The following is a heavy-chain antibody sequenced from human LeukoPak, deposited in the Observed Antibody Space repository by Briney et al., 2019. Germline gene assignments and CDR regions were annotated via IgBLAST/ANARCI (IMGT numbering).Heavy chain of an antibody. CDR2: ISFDGSNK. D-gene: IGHD3-10*01. Sequence: PGGSLRLSCAASGFTFSSYGMHWVRQTPGKGLEWVAVISFDGSNKYYADSVKGRFTISRDNSKNTLYLQMNSLRAEHTAVYYCAKGADVTMVRGVIPRDGMDVWGKGTTVTVSS. V-gene: IGHV3-30*18. CDR3: AKGADVTMVRGVIPRDGMDV. CDR1: GFTFSSYG. J-gene: IGHJ6*04.